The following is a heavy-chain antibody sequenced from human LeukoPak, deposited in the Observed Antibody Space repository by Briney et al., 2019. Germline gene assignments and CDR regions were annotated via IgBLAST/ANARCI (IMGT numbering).Heavy chain of an antibody. CDR3: ARIPHSGRLRYSYYYGMDV. CDR2: INHSGST. V-gene: IGHV4-34*01. D-gene: IGHD3-9*01. CDR1: GGSFSGYY. J-gene: IGHJ6*02. Sequence: PSKTLSLTCAVYGGSFSGYYWSWIRQPPGKGLEWIGEINHSGSTNYNPSLKSRVTISVDTSKNQFSLKLSSVTAADTAVYYCARIPHSGRLRYSYYYGMDVWGQGTTVTVSS.